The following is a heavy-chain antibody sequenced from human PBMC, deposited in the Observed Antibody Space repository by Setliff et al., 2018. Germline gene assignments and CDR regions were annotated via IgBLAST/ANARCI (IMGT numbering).Heavy chain of an antibody. V-gene: IGHV1-2*06. CDR2: INGNSGGT. CDR1: GYTFTEYY. D-gene: IGHD2-21*01. Sequence: ASVKVSCKASGYTFTEYYMHWVRQAPGQGLEWMGRINGNSGGTNYAQKFQGRVTMTTDTSISTAFMELSRLRSDDTAVYYCAREGVHTWSSTDYHYYMDVWGRGTTVT. CDR3: AREGVHTWSSTDYHYYMDV. J-gene: IGHJ6*03.